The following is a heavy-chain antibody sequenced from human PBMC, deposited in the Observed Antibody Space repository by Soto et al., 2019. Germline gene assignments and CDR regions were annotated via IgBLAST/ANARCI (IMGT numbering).Heavy chain of an antibody. CDR3: ARDPGQGSDP. CDR2: ISYDGTNE. V-gene: IGHV3-30*03. CDR1: GFSLSDYG. J-gene: IGHJ5*02. Sequence: VGSLRLSCAASGFSLSDYGIIWVRRAPGKGLEWVALISYDGTNEFYADSVKGRFTVSRGISKNTLFLQMNSLRVEDTAVYYCARDPGQGSDPWGHGTLVTVSS.